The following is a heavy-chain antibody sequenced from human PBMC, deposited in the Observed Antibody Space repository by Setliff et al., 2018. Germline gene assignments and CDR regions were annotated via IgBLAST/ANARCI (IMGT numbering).Heavy chain of an antibody. CDR1: GFTFSSYS. D-gene: IGHD2-15*01. CDR2: LSGGSSYI. Sequence: GGSLRLSCAASGFTFSSYSMNWVRQAPGKGLEWVACLSGGSSYIHYADSMKGRFTISRDDSKNSLYLQMNSLRAEDTGVYYCARDHGVVPGVDYMDVWGKGTTVTVSS. J-gene: IGHJ6*03. V-gene: IGHV3-21*01. CDR3: ARDHGVVPGVDYMDV.